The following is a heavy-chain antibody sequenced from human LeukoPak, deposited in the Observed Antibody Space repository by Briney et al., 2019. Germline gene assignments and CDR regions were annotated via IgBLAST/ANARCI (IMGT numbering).Heavy chain of an antibody. V-gene: IGHV3-7*01. CDR3: VGGDY. Sequence: GGSLRLSCAASAFTFSRYWTTWVRQAPGKGLEWVANINQDGSDKYYVDSVKGRFTISRDNTKNSLYLQMNSLRAEDTAVYYCVGGDYWGQGTLVTVSS. J-gene: IGHJ4*02. CDR2: INQDGSDK. CDR1: AFTFSRYW.